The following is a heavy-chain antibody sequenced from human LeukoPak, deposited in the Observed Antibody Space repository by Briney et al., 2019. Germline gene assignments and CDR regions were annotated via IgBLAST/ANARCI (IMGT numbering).Heavy chain of an antibody. D-gene: IGHD3-3*01. Sequence: GGSLRLSCEGSAFIFSGHWMNWVRQTPGKGLEWVASIKEDGSERQYVDSVKGRFSISRDNTKGSLFLQLNSLRAEDTAVYYCARITIFGVVIPYGFDYWGQGTLVTVSS. CDR3: ARITIFGVVIPYGFDY. CDR1: AFIFSGHW. CDR2: IKEDGSER. V-gene: IGHV3-7*03. J-gene: IGHJ4*02.